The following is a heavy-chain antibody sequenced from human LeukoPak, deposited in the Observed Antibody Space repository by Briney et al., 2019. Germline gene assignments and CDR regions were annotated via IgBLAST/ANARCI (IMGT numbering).Heavy chain of an antibody. CDR2: ISSSISYI. D-gene: IGHD4-17*01. CDR3: AKDPTPVTRAYFDY. Sequence: GGSLRLSCAASGFTFSSYSMNWVRQAPGKGLEWVSSISSSISYIYYADSVKGRFTISRDNSKNTLYLQMNSLRAEDTAVYYCAKDPTPVTRAYFDYWGQGTLVTVSS. J-gene: IGHJ4*02. CDR1: GFTFSSYS. V-gene: IGHV3-21*04.